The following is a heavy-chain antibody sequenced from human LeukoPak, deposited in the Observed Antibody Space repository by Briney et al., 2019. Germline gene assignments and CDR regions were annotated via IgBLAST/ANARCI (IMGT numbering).Heavy chain of an antibody. D-gene: IGHD7-27*01. V-gene: IGHV4-61*01. J-gene: IGHJ4*02. Sequence: SETLSLTCTVSGGSVSSGSYYWSWTRQPPGKGLEWIGYIYYSGSTNYNPSLKSRVSISVDTSKIQFSLKLSSVTAADTAVYYCTRGEGLTGPNYWGQGTLVTVSS. CDR1: GGSVSSGSYY. CDR3: TRGEGLTGPNY. CDR2: IYYSGST.